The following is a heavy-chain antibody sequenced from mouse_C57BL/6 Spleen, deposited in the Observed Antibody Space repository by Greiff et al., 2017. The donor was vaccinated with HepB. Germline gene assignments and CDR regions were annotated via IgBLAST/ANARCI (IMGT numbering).Heavy chain of an antibody. D-gene: IGHD2-3*01. J-gene: IGHJ1*03. Sequence: VQLQQPGAELVMPGASVKLSCKASGYTFTSYWMHWVKQRPGQGLEWIGEIDPSDSYTNYNQKFKGKSTLTVDKSSSTAYMQLSSLTSEDSAVYYCARFGYYFYWYFDVWGTGTTVTVSS. CDR3: ARFGYYFYWYFDV. CDR1: GYTFTSYW. CDR2: IDPSDSYT. V-gene: IGHV1-69*01.